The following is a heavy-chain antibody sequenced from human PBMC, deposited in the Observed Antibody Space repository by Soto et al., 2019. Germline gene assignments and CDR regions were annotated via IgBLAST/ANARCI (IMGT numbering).Heavy chain of an antibody. J-gene: IGHJ6*02. V-gene: IGHV3-11*06. Sequence: GGSLRLSCAASGFTFSDYYMSWIRQAPGKGLEWVSYISGGSSYTNYADSVKGRFTISRDNSKNTLYLQMNSLRAEDTAVYYCAKDGLAVAGNSYYGMDVWGQGTTVTVSS. CDR2: ISGGSSYT. CDR3: AKDGLAVAGNSYYGMDV. CDR1: GFTFSDYY. D-gene: IGHD6-19*01.